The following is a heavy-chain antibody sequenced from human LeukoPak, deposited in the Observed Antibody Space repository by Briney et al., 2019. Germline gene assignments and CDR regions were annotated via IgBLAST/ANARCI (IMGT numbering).Heavy chain of an antibody. V-gene: IGHV4-59*01. CDR1: GFTFSSYA. J-gene: IGHJ4*02. D-gene: IGHD5-24*01. CDR3: ARSEMATISPFDY. CDR2: IYYSGGT. Sequence: LSCAASGFTFSSYAMSWVRHAQGEGLDWIEHIYYSGGTNYLPSLKRRVNISVDTSKNQFSLKLSAVTAADTAVYYCARSEMATISPFDYWGQGTLVTVSS.